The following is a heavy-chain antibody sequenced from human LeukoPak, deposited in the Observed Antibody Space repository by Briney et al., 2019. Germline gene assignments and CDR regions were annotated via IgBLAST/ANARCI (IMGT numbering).Heavy chain of an antibody. CDR1: GFSFSSCA. V-gene: IGHV3-23*01. CDR3: AKDVRGYNRPFDY. D-gene: IGHD3-10*02. J-gene: IGHJ4*02. CDR2: ISGSGSNT. Sequence: GGSLRLSCAASGFSFSSCAMNWVRQAPGKGLEWVSAISGSGSNTCYADSVKGRFTISRDNSKNTLYLQMNSLRAEDTALYYCAKDVRGYNRPFDYWGQGTLVTVSS.